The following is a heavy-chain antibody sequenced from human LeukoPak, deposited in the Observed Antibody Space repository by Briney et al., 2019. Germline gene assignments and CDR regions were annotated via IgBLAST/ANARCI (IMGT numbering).Heavy chain of an antibody. CDR2: INPSGGPA. Sequence: ASVKVSCKASGYTFTRYHIHWVRQAPGQGLEWMGVINPSGGPATYAQKFQSRVTLTRDTSTTTVYMEVNSLRSDDTAVYYCAREAIFGVVREYYFDLWGQGTLVTVS. CDR3: AREAIFGVVREYYFDL. J-gene: IGHJ4*02. CDR1: GYTFTRYH. D-gene: IGHD3-3*01. V-gene: IGHV1-46*01.